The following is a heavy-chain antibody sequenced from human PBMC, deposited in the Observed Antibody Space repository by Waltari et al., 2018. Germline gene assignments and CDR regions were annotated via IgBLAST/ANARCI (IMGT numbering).Heavy chain of an antibody. Sequence: EVQLVESGGGLVQPGRSLRLSCTTSGFAFSAHGRSWFRQAPGKGLEWVTFIRSKRYGETTDYAASVKGRFTVSRDDSKSIVFLQMNSLKVEDTARYFCVRDGRGHSPDYFDSWGQGTLVSVSP. J-gene: IGHJ4*02. CDR3: VRDGRGHSPDYFDS. CDR2: IRSKRYGETT. D-gene: IGHD5-18*01. V-gene: IGHV3-49*03. CDR1: GFAFSAHG.